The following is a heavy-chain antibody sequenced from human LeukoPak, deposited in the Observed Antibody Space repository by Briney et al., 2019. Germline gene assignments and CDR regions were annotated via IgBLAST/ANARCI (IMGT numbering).Heavy chain of an antibody. CDR2: MYYSGST. J-gene: IGHJ4*02. D-gene: IGHD5-18*01. CDR3: ARLIKDTTLAY. Sequence: PSETLSLTCTVSGGSISSSSYYWGWIRQPPGKGLEWIGSMYYSGSTYYNPSLKSRVTISVDRSKTQFSLKLSSVTAADTAVYYCARLIKDTTLAYWGQGTLVTVFS. CDR1: GGSISSSSYY. V-gene: IGHV4-39*01.